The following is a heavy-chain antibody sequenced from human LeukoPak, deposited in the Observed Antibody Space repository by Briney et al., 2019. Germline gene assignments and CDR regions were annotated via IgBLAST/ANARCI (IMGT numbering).Heavy chain of an antibody. V-gene: IGHV4-61*05. CDR2: IYYSGST. Sequence: PSETLSLTCTVSGGSISSSSYYWGWIRQPPGKGLEWIGYIYYSGSTNYNPSLKSRVTILVDTSKNQFSLKLRSVTAADTAVYYCARGEFDGGVYFDYWGQGTLVTVSS. CDR3: ARGEFDGGVYFDY. CDR1: GGSISSSSYY. J-gene: IGHJ4*02. D-gene: IGHD3-16*01.